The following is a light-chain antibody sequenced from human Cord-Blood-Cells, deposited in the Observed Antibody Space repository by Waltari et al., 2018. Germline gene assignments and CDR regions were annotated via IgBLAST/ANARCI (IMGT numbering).Light chain of an antibody. CDR2: KAS. Sequence: DIQMTQSPSTLSASVGDRVTITCRASQSIHSWLAWYQQKPGKAPNLLIYKASSLESGVPSRFSGSGSGTEFTLTISSLQPDDFATYYCQQYNSYSTFGQGTKVEIK. J-gene: IGKJ1*01. V-gene: IGKV1-5*03. CDR1: QSIHSW. CDR3: QQYNSYST.